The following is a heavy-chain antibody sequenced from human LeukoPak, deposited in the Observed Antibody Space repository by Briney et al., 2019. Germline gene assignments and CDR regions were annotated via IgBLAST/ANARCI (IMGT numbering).Heavy chain of an antibody. CDR1: GGSIRTYY. J-gene: IGHJ3*02. V-gene: IGHV4-59*08. D-gene: IGHD4-17*01. Sequence: SETLSLTCTVSGGSIRTYYWSWIRQPPGKGLEWIGYIYYSGSTSYNPSLKSRVTISVDTSKKQFSLKLSSVTAADTAVYYCARRNGDYDTFDIWGQGTMVTVSS. CDR3: ARRNGDYDTFDI. CDR2: IYYSGST.